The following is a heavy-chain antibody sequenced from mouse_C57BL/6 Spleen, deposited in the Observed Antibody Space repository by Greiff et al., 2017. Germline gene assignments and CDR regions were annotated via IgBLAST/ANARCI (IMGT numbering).Heavy chain of an antibody. V-gene: IGHV1-69*01. Sequence: QVQLQQPGAELVMPGASVKLSRKASGYTFTSYWMHWVKQRPGQGLEWIGEIDPSDSYTNYNQKFKGKATLTVDKSSSTAYMQLSSLTSEDSAVXYCARGDYYKYYYAMDYWGQGTSVTVSS. CDR1: GYTFTSYW. D-gene: IGHD1-1*01. J-gene: IGHJ4*01. CDR3: ARGDYYKYYYAMDY. CDR2: IDPSDSYT.